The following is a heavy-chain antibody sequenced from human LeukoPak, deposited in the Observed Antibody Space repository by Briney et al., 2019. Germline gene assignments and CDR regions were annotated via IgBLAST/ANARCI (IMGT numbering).Heavy chain of an antibody. CDR2: IYTSGST. D-gene: IGHD4-23*01. CDR3: AKPVYGGNPLDI. J-gene: IGHJ3*02. Sequence: SETLSLTCTVSGGSISSGSYYWSWIRQPAGKGLEWIGRIYTSGSTNYNPSLKSRVTISVDTSKNQFSLKLSSVTAADTAVYYCAKPVYGGNPLDIWGQGTMVTVSS. V-gene: IGHV4-61*02. CDR1: GGSISSGSYY.